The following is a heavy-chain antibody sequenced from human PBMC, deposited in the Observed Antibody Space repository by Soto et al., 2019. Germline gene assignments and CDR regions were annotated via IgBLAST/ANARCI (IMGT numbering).Heavy chain of an antibody. Sequence: SETLSLTCTVSGGSISSGDYYWSWIRQPPGKGLEWIGYIYYSGSTYYNPSLKSRVTISVDTSKNQFSLKLSSVTAADTAVYYCTRVARYCSGGSCYFFDPWGQGTLVTVSS. CDR2: IYYSGST. D-gene: IGHD2-15*01. V-gene: IGHV4-30-4*01. CDR3: TRVARYCSGGSCYFFDP. CDR1: GGSISSGDYY. J-gene: IGHJ5*02.